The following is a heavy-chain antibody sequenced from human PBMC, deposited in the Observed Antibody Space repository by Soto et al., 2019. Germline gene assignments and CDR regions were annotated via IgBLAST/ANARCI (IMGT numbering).Heavy chain of an antibody. CDR1: RYPNTCHC. D-gene: IGHD6-19*01. CDR2: ISPHNGNA. CDR3: TRDRSGGSDF. V-gene: IGHV1-18*01. J-gene: IGHJ4*02. Sequence: ARRYPNTCHCLSSVRRAPGPGLEWMGWISPHNGNAKYAQKFQDRVTMTADTAASTVYMELRSLRSDDSAVFYCTRDRSGGSDFLGKGTLVTVS.